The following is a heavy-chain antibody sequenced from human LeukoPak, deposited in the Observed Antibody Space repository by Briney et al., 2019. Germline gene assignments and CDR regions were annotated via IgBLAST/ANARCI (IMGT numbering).Heavy chain of an antibody. CDR3: VSTAQG. CDR2: ISTNGGST. D-gene: IGHD4-17*01. CDR1: GFTFSHYA. Sequence: GGSLRLPCSASGFTFSHYAMHWVRQAPGKGLEYVSAISTNGGSTYYADSVKGRFTISRDNSKNTLYLQMSSLSTEDTAVYYCVSTAQGWGQGILVTVSS. V-gene: IGHV3-64D*06. J-gene: IGHJ4*02.